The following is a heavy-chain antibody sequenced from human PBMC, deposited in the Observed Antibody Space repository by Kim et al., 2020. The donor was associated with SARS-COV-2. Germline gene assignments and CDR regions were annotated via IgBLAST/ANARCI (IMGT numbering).Heavy chain of an antibody. V-gene: IGHV4-30-2*05. Sequence: LKRRVTTSDDTSKTQFSLKLSSVTAADTAVYYCARVQGYCSGGSCYLFDYWGQGTLVTVSS. D-gene: IGHD2-15*01. CDR3: ARVQGYCSGGSCYLFDY. J-gene: IGHJ4*02.